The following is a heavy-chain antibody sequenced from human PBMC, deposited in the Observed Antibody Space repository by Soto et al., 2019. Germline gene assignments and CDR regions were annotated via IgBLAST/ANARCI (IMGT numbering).Heavy chain of an antibody. CDR2: ISSSSSTI. J-gene: IGHJ4*02. Sequence: GGSLRLSCAASGFTFSSYSMNWVRQAPGKGLEWVSYISSSSSTIYYADSVKGRFTISRDNAKNSLYLQMNSLRAEDTAVYYCANPQGRSPLQPFDYWGQGTLVTVSS. CDR1: GFTFSSYS. V-gene: IGHV3-48*01. CDR3: ANPQGRSPLQPFDY. D-gene: IGHD2-15*01.